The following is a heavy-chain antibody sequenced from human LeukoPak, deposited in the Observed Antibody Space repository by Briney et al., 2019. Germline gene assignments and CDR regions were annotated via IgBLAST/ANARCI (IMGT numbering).Heavy chain of an antibody. Sequence: ASVKVSCKASGYTFTGYYMHWVRQAPGQGLEWMGWINPNSGGTNYAQKFQGRVTMTRDTSISTAYMELSRLRSDDTAVYYRARPLGPGAYFDYWGQGTLVTVSS. V-gene: IGHV1-2*02. D-gene: IGHD1-26*01. CDR1: GYTFTGYY. CDR3: ARPLGPGAYFDY. CDR2: INPNSGGT. J-gene: IGHJ4*02.